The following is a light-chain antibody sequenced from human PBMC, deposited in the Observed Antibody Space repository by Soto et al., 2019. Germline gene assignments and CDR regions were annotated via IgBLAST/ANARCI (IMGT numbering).Light chain of an antibody. V-gene: IGKV1-5*01. J-gene: IGKJ2*02. CDR3: QQYKTYCT. CDR2: DAS. CDR1: QSINSW. Sequence: DIQMTQSPSTLSASVGDRVTITCRASQSINSWLAWYQQKPGKAPKLLIYDASSLESGVPSRFSGSGSGTEFTLTISSLQPDYFATYYCQQYKTYCTFGQVTKLEIK.